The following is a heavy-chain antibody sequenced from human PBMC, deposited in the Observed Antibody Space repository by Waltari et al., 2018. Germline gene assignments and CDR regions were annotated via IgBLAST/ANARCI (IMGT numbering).Heavy chain of an antibody. CDR1: GDSISRSSYY. V-gene: IGHV4-39*01. CDR3: ARHWKRNGYRFDP. D-gene: IGHD5-12*01. CDR2: IYYSGNT. J-gene: IGHJ5*02. Sequence: QLQLQESGPGLVTPSETLSLTCTVSGDSISRSSYYWGWIRQSPGKGLELIGTIYYSGNTYYNPTLKSRGTISGDTSKNQFSLKLSAVTAADTAVYYCARHWKRNGYRFDPWGQGTLVTVSS.